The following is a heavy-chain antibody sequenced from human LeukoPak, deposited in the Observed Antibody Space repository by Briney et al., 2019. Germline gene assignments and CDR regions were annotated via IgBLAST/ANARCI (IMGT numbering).Heavy chain of an antibody. CDR1: GFTFSSYA. CDR2: ISGSGGST. D-gene: IGHD6-13*01. CDR3: AKDVASKYSSSWYGYYFDY. J-gene: IGHJ4*02. Sequence: GGSLRPSCAASGFTFSSYAMSWVRQAPGKGLEWVSAISGSGGSTYYADSVKGRFTISRDNSKNTLYLQMNSLRAEDTAVYYCAKDVASKYSSSWYGYYFDYWGQGTLVTVSS. V-gene: IGHV3-23*01.